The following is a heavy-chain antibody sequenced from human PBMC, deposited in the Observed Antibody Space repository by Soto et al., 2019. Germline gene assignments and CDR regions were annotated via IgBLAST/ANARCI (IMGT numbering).Heavy chain of an antibody. Sequence: EVQLVESGGGLVQPGGSLRLSCAASGFTVSRYDMHWVRQATGKGLEWVSVIGSAGDTYYPGSVKGRFTISRENAQNSLYLQMTSLRAEDMAVYYCAKADDGGTHFENWGQGTLVTVSS. CDR2: IGSAGDT. J-gene: IGHJ4*02. D-gene: IGHD4-17*01. V-gene: IGHV3-13*01. CDR1: GFTVSRYD. CDR3: AKADDGGTHFEN.